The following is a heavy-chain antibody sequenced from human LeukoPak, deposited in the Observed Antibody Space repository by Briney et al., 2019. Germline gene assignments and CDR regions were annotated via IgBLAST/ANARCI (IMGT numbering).Heavy chain of an antibody. D-gene: IGHD3-22*01. CDR3: ARDSGRFGGYYYDSSGYSDY. J-gene: IGHJ4*02. CDR1: GFTFSGYA. CDR2: ISYDGSNK. Sequence: GGSLRLSCAASGFTFSGYAMHWVRQAPGKGLEWVAVISYDGSNKYYADSVKGRFTISRDNSKNTLYLQMNSLRAEDTAVYYCARDSGRFGGYYYDSSGYSDYWGQGTLVTVSS. V-gene: IGHV3-30*04.